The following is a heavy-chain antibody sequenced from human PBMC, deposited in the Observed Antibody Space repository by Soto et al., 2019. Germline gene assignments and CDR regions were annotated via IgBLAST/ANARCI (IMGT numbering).Heavy chain of an antibody. V-gene: IGHV3-33*01. CDR2: IWYDGSNK. Sequence: GGSLRLSCAASGFTFSSYGMHWVRQAPGKGLEWVAVIWYDGSNKYYADSVKGRFTISRDNSKNTLYLQMNSLRAEDTAVYYCARDGDIVVAPYAFDIWGQGTMVTVSS. J-gene: IGHJ3*02. CDR3: ARDGDIVVAPYAFDI. D-gene: IGHD2-2*01. CDR1: GFTFSSYG.